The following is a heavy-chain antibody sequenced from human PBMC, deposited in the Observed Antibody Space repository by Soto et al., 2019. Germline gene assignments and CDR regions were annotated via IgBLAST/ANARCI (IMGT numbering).Heavy chain of an antibody. CDR3: ARDGVPLFLIPSELDF. J-gene: IGHJ4*02. Sequence: GGSLRLSCAAAGFNFRSYGMHWVRQVPGKGLEWVAVIWPDGSKEYYADSVKGRFSISRDNSNNRLYLQMDSLRGDDTAVYYCARDGVPLFLIPSELDFWGQGTLVTVSS. CDR2: IWPDGSKE. CDR1: GFNFRSYG. V-gene: IGHV3-33*01. D-gene: IGHD3-16*01.